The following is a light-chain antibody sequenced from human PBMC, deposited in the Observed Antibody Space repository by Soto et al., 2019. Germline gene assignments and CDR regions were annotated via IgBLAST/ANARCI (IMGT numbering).Light chain of an antibody. CDR3: LQVYSFPRT. J-gene: IGKJ1*01. CDR1: QGIGVR. Sequence: IQMTQSPSSLSASIGDRVTITCRASQGIGVRLAWFQQKPGKAPQYLIQSASTLASGVPSRFSDSGSGTDFILTINTLQPEDVATYYCLQVYSFPRTFGQGTKVDI. V-gene: IGKV1-12*01. CDR2: SAS.